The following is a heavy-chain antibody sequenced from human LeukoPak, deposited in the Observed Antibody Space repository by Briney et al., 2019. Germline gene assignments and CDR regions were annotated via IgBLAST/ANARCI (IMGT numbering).Heavy chain of an antibody. D-gene: IGHD2-21*02. J-gene: IGHJ1*01. V-gene: IGHV3-7*03. CDR3: ASPPHTVADCGGDCYDRHFQH. CDR1: GFTFSSYW. CDR2: INQGGSEE. Sequence: QPGGSLRLSCAASGFTFSSYWMSWVRQAPGKGLEWVANINQGGSEEYYVDSVKGRFTISRDNAKNSLYLQMNSLRADDTAVYYCASPPHTVADCGGDCYDRHFQHWGQGTLVTVSS.